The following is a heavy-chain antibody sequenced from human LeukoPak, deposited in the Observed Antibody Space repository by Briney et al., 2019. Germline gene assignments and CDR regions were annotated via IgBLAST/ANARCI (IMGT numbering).Heavy chain of an antibody. CDR1: GFTFNSYS. J-gene: IGHJ4*02. Sequence: PGGSLRLSCAASGFTFNSYSMNWVRQAPGKGLEWISYITSSSGTIYYADSVKGRFTISRDNAKNSLYLQMNSLRAEDTAVYYCARLGWTVTTIDYWGQGTLVTVSS. CDR2: ITSSSGTI. CDR3: ARLGWTVTTIDY. V-gene: IGHV3-48*04. D-gene: IGHD4-11*01.